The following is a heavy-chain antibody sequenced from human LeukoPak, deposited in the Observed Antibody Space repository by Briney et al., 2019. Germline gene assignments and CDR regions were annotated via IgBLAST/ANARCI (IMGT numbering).Heavy chain of an antibody. CDR3: VRHFLRFGGNLNWFSP. Sequence: KPSETLSLTCTVSGRSISGSGDYWAWVRQPPGKGLEWIGSTYYSGNTYYNPSLRSRVTISVDTSKNQFSLKLSSVTAAETAVYYCVRHFLRFGGNLNWFSPWGPGALVTVSS. CDR2: TYYSGNT. J-gene: IGHJ5*02. V-gene: IGHV4-39*01. D-gene: IGHD4-23*01. CDR1: GRSISGSGDY.